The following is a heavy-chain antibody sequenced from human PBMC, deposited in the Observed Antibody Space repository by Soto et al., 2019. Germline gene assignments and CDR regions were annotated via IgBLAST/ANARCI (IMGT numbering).Heavy chain of an antibody. V-gene: IGHV3-11*06. D-gene: IGHD6-6*01. CDR1: GFTFSDYY. J-gene: IGHJ4*02. CDR3: ARIKYSSSSGGFDY. Sequence: GGSLRLSXAASGFTFSDYYMSWIRQAPGKGLEWVSYISSSSSYTNYADSVKGRFTISRDNAKNSLYLQMNSLRAEDTAVYYCARIKYSSSSGGFDYWGQGTLVTVSS. CDR2: ISSSSSYT.